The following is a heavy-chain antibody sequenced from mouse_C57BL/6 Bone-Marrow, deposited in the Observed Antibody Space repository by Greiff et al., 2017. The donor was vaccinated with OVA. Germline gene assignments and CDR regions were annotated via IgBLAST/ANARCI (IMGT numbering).Heavy chain of an antibody. D-gene: IGHD1-1*02. CDR1: GFTFSDYG. V-gene: IGHV5-17*01. CDR3: ARGGRGFAY. CDR2: ISSGSSTI. J-gene: IGHJ3*01. Sequence: EVKVVESGGGLVKPGGSLQLSCAASGFTFSDYGMHWVRQAPEKGLEWVAYISSGSSTIYYADTVKGRFTISRDNAKNTLFLQMTSLRSEDTAMYYCARGGRGFAYWGQGTLGTVSA.